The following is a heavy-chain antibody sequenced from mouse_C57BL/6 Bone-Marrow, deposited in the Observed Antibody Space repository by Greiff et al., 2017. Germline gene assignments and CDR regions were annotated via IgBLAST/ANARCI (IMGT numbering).Heavy chain of an antibody. D-gene: IGHD4-1*01. J-gene: IGHJ4*01. V-gene: IGHV1-50*01. CDR1: GYTFTSYW. Sequence: QVQLQQPGAELVKPGASVKLSCKASGYTFTSYWMQWVKQRPGPGLEWIGEIDPSDSYTNYNQKFKGKATLTVDTSSSTAYMQLSSLTSEDSAVYYGAREENWDFMDYWGQGNSVTVSS. CDR2: IDPSDSYT. CDR3: AREENWDFMDY.